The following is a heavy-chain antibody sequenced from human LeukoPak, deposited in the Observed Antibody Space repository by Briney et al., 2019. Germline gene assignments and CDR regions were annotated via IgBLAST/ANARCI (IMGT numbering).Heavy chain of an antibody. Sequence: SETLSLTCAVYGGSFSGYYWSWIRQPPGKGLGWIGEINHSGSTNYNPSLRSRVTISVDTSKNQFSLKLSSVTAADTAVYYCAREEGRYYYDSSGYIDYWGQGTLVTVSS. D-gene: IGHD3-22*01. J-gene: IGHJ4*02. V-gene: IGHV4-34*01. CDR3: AREEGRYYYDSSGYIDY. CDR1: GGSFSGYY. CDR2: INHSGST.